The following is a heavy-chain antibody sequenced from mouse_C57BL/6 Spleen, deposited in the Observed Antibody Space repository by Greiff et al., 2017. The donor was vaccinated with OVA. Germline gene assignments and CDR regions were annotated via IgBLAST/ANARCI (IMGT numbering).Heavy chain of an antibody. D-gene: IGHD2-3*01. V-gene: IGHV1-69*01. CDR3: ASIYDGYYVGFAY. Sequence: QVQLQQPGAELVMPGASVKLSCKASGYTFTSYWMHWVKQRPGQGLEWIGEIDPSDSYTNYNQKFKGKSTLTVDKSSSTAYMQLSSLTSEDSAVYYCASIYDGYYVGFAYWGQGTLVTVSA. J-gene: IGHJ3*01. CDR2: IDPSDSYT. CDR1: GYTFTSYW.